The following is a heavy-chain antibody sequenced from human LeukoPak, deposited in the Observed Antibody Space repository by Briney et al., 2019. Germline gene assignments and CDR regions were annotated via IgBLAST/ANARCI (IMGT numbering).Heavy chain of an antibody. V-gene: IGHV3-21*01. CDR1: GFTFSSYS. J-gene: IGHJ4*02. Sequence: GGSLRLSCAASGFTFSSYSMNWVRQAPGKGLEWVSSISSSSSYIYYADSVKGRFTISRDNAKNSLYLQMNSLRAEDTAVYYCARYQGSSWYPVLDYWGQGTLVTVSS. D-gene: IGHD6-13*01. CDR2: ISSSSSYI. CDR3: ARYQGSSWYPVLDY.